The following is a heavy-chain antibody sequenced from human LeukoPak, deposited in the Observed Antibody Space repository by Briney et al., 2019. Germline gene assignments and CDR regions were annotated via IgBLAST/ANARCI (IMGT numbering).Heavy chain of an antibody. CDR3: ARDPGDIVVVPAAIGAFDI. CDR2: IHSGGST. CDR1: GFTVSSNY. Sequence: GGSLRLSCAASGFTVSSNYMSWVRQAPGKGLEWVSVIHSGGSTYYADSVKGRFTISRDNSKNTLYLQMNSLRAEDTAVYYCARDPGDIVVVPAAIGAFDIWGQGTMVTVSS. D-gene: IGHD2-2*01. J-gene: IGHJ3*02. V-gene: IGHV3-66*01.